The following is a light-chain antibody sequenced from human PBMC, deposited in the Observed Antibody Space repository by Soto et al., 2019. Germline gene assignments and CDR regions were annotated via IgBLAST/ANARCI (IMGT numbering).Light chain of an antibody. V-gene: IGKV3-15*01. CDR3: QQYNNWPPGTPNKRWT. CDR1: QSVSSN. Sequence: EIVMTQSPATLSVSPGERATLSCRASQSVSSNLAWYQQKPGQAPRLLIYGASTRATGIPARFSGSGSGTEFTLTISSLQSEDFAVYYCQQYNNWPPGTPNKRWTFGQGTKVEIK. CDR2: GAS. J-gene: IGKJ1*01.